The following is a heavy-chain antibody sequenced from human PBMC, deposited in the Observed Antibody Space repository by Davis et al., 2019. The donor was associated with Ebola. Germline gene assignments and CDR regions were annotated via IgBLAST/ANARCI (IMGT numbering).Heavy chain of an antibody. D-gene: IGHD2-21*01. CDR2: INPNSGGT. CDR1: GYTFTDYY. Sequence: ASVKVSCKASGYTFTDYYIQWVRQAPGQGLELMGWINPNSGGTMSAQRFQGRVRLTRDKSISTEYMELRRLRSDDTAVYYCARGGAVGDDMYYGMDVWGQGTTVSVSS. J-gene: IGHJ6*02. V-gene: IGHV1-2*02. CDR3: ARGGAVGDDMYYGMDV.